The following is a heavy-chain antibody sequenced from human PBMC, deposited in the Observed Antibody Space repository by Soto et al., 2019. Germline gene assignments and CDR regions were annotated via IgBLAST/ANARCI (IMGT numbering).Heavy chain of an antibody. CDR2: VSLAGRN. CDR3: ARGFQYWLPPFD. CDR1: GASVVNGNW. Sequence: QVQLQESGPGLVRPSWTLSLTCSVSGASVVNGNWWSWVRQSPGKGLEWIGEVSLAGRNHYNPSLQRRVTISLDESKNHFSLLLSSVTAADAAIYYCARGFQYWLPPFDWGRGTVVTVS. D-gene: IGHD3-10*01. J-gene: IGHJ4*02. V-gene: IGHV4-4*02.